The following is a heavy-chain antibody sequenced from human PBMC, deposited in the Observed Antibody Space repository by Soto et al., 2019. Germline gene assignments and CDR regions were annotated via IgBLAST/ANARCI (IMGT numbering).Heavy chain of an antibody. CDR1: GFIFKMYW. CDR3: TRGPRPISTGTGAH. J-gene: IGHJ4*02. CDR2: IYNDGSYT. D-gene: IGHD3-10*01. V-gene: IGHV3-74*01. Sequence: EVQLVESGGGLVPPGGSVRLSCAASGFIFKMYWMHWVRQTPGKGLVWISRIYNDGSYTDYADSVKGRFTISRDNVNDTLYLQMNNLRAEDSGLYYCTRGPRPISTGTGAHWGQGIQVTVSS.